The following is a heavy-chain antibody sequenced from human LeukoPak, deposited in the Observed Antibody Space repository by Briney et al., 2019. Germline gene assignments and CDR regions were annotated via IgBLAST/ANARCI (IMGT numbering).Heavy chain of an antibody. CDR3: ARGIYGGNSRWFDP. Sequence: GGSLRLSCAASGFTFSSYRMHWVRQAPGKGLVWVSRINSDGSSTSYADSVKGRFTTSRDNAKNTLYLQMNSLRAEDTAVYYCARGIYGGNSRWFDPWGQGTLVTVSS. CDR2: INSDGSST. J-gene: IGHJ5*02. CDR1: GFTFSSYR. D-gene: IGHD4-23*01. V-gene: IGHV3-74*01.